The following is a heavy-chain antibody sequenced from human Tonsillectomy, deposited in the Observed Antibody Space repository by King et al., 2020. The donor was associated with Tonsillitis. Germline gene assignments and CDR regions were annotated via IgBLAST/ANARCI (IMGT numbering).Heavy chain of an antibody. D-gene: IGHD3-3*01. J-gene: IGHJ6*02. CDR2: ISWNGGNI. Sequence: DVQLVESGGGLVQVGRSLRLSCAASGFTFNDYAMHWVRQAPGKGLEWVSDISWNGGNIDYADSVQGRFTISRDNDKNSLYLQMNSLRTEDTALYYCARDIGSGDGGDYYYGLDVWGQGTTVTVSS. CDR1: GFTFNDYA. V-gene: IGHV3-9*01. CDR3: ARDIGSGDGGDYYYGLDV.